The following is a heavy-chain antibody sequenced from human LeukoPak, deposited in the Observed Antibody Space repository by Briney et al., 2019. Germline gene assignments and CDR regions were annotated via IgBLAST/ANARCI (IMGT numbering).Heavy chain of an antibody. CDR3: ASLSGGGPGGSDY. D-gene: IGHD2-15*01. Sequence: ETLSLTCAVYGGSFSGYYWSWIRQPPGKGLEWIGEINHSGSTNYNPSLKSRVTISVDTSKNQFSLKLSSVTAADTAVYYCASLSGGGPGGSDYWGQGTLVTVSS. CDR1: GGSFSGYY. J-gene: IGHJ4*02. V-gene: IGHV4-34*01. CDR2: INHSGST.